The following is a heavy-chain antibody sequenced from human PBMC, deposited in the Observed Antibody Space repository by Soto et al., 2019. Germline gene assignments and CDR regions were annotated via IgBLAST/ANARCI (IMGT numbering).Heavy chain of an antibody. Sequence: GGSLRLSCAASGSTFRSYAIHWVRQAPGKGLEWVAVISRDGTNKYYVDSVKGRFTISRDNSKDTVYLQMNSLRAEDTAVYYCAKDLVDSSGPGYYFDYWGQGTLVTVSS. J-gene: IGHJ4*02. D-gene: IGHD6-19*01. CDR1: GSTFRSYA. V-gene: IGHV3-30*04. CDR2: ISRDGTNK. CDR3: AKDLVDSSGPGYYFDY.